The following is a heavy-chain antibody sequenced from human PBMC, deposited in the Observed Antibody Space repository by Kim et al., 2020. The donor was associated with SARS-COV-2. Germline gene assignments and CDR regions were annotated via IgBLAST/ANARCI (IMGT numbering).Heavy chain of an antibody. CDR1: GFTFSTYG. CDR3: AKVPKRSASGRLAYGMDV. CDR2: ISYDGSNK. J-gene: IGHJ6*02. D-gene: IGHD3-10*01. V-gene: IGHV3-30*18. Sequence: GGSLRLSCAASGFTFSTYGMHWVRQAPGKGLEWVAGISYDGSNKYYADSVKGRFTISRDNSKNTLYLQMNSLRAEDTAVYYCAKVPKRSASGRLAYGMDVWGQGTTVTVPS.